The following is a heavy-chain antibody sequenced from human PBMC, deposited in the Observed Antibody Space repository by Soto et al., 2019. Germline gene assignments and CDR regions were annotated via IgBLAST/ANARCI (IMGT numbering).Heavy chain of an antibody. CDR3: ARSHSFDGSIYHYYFDF. CDR1: GGSISTYY. J-gene: IGHJ4*02. Sequence: SQTLSLTCTVSGGSISTYYSSWIRQPPGGTLEWIGYIYASGATTYNPSLESRVTMSVDMPNNEFSLELTSLTAADTAVYYCARSHSFDGSIYHYYFDFWGQGTLVTVSS. CDR2: IYASGAT. D-gene: IGHD3-10*01. V-gene: IGHV4-59*01.